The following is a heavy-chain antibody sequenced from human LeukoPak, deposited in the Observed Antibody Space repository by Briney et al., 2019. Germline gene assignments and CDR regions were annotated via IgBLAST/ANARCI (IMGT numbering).Heavy chain of an antibody. Sequence: GASVKVSCKASGYTFTSYDINWVRQATGQGLEWMGWMNPNSGNTGYAQKFQGRVTMTRNTSISTAYMELSSLRSEDTAVYYCARSRTGTGVWYYYYYGMDVWGQGTMVTVSS. CDR1: GYTFTSYD. CDR2: MNPNSGNT. V-gene: IGHV1-8*01. D-gene: IGHD1-7*01. J-gene: IGHJ6*02. CDR3: ARSRTGTGVWYYYYYGMDV.